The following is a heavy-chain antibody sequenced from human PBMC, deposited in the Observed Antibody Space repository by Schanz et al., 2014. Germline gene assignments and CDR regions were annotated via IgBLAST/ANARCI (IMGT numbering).Heavy chain of an antibody. CDR2: TSNDGSFT. CDR3: ARDLAGGGNDV. J-gene: IGHJ4*02. V-gene: IGHV3-74*01. CDR1: GFTFSDSW. D-gene: IGHD2-15*01. Sequence: EVQLVESGGGLVQPGGSLRLSCAASGFTFSDSWMHWVRQAPGKGLVWVSRTSNDGSFTTFADSVKGRFTISRDNAKNTLYLQMNSLRAEDTAVYYCARDLAGGGNDVWGQGTLVTVSS.